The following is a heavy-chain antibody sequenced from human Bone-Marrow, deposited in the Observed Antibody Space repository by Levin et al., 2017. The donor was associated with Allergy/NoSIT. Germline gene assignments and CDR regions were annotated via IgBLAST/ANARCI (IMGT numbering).Heavy chain of an antibody. CDR3: ASLLRDYYDSRPNWFDH. V-gene: IGHV4-30-4*01. CDR2: IYHSGST. J-gene: IGHJ5*02. D-gene: IGHD3-22*01. CDR1: GDSINSGDYY. Sequence: LRLSCTVSGDSINSGDYYWTWIRQSPGKGLESIGYIYHSGSTSYNPSLKSRLAISLDTSKNQFSLRLNSVTAADTAMYYCASLLRDYYDSRPNWFDHWGQGILVTVSS.